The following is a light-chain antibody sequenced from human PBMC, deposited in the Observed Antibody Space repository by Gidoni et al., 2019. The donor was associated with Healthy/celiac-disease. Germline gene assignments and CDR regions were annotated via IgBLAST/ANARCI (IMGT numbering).Light chain of an antibody. V-gene: IGKV1-39*01. CDR1: QSISSY. J-gene: IGKJ4*01. Sequence: DIQMTQSPSSLSASVGDRVTITCRASQSISSYLNWYKQKPGKAPKLLIYAASSLQSGVPSRFSGSGSGTDFTLTISSLQPEDFATYYCQQSYSTLALTFGGXTKVEIK. CDR2: AAS. CDR3: QQSYSTLALT.